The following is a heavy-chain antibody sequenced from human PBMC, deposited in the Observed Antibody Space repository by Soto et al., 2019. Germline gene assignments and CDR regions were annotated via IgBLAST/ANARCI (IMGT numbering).Heavy chain of an antibody. V-gene: IGHV3-23*01. CDR1: GFTFSPYA. CDR3: AKGLRRLLRTQYYYGLDV. J-gene: IGHJ6*02. CDR2: ISGSGGNT. D-gene: IGHD3-16*01. Sequence: GGSLRLSGAASGFTFSPYAMTWVRQAPGKGLEWVSSISGSGGNTNYADSVKGRFTVSRDNSKRTLSLQMNSLTEEDTAIYYCAKGLRRLLRTQYYYGLDVWGRGTTVTVSS.